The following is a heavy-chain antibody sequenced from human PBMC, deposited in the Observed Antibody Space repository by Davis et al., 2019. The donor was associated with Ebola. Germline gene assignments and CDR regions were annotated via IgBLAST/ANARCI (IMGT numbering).Heavy chain of an antibody. V-gene: IGHV3-74*01. CDR1: GFTFSGYW. CDR2: INSDGSST. CDR3: ARDVPRITMVRGPSYYYYGVDV. Sequence: HTGGSLRLSCAASGFTFSGYWMHWVRQAPGKGLVWVSRINSDGSSTSYADSVKGRFTISRDNSKNTLYLQMNSLRAEDTAVYYCARDVPRITMVRGPSYYYYGVDVWGQGTTVTVSS. J-gene: IGHJ6*02. D-gene: IGHD3-10*01.